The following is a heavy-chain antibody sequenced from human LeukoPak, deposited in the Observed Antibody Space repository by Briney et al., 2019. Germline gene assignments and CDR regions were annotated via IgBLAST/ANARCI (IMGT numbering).Heavy chain of an antibody. CDR3: ARDLGPKWELLPNLVY. CDR2: ISYDGSNK. V-gene: IGHV3-30-3*01. CDR1: GFTFSSYA. Sequence: GGSLRLSCAASGFTFSSYAMHWVRQAPGKGLEWVAVISYDGSNKYYADSVKGRFTISRDNSKNTLYLQMNSLRAEDTAVYYCARDLGPKWELLPNLVYWGQGTLVTVST. J-gene: IGHJ4*02. D-gene: IGHD1-26*01.